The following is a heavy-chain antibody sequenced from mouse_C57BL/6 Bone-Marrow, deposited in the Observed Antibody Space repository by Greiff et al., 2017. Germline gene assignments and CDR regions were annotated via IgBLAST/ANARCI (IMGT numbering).Heavy chain of an antibody. D-gene: IGHD1-1*01. J-gene: IGHJ1*03. CDR3: ARDYGSSYWYFDV. CDR1: GYTFTSYD. Sequence: SGPELVKPGASVKLSCKASGYTFTSYDINWVKQRPGQGLEWIGWIYPRDGSTKYNEKFKGKATLTVDTSSSTPYMELHSLTSEDSAVYFWARDYGSSYWYFDVWGTGTTVTVSS. CDR2: IYPRDGST. V-gene: IGHV1-85*01.